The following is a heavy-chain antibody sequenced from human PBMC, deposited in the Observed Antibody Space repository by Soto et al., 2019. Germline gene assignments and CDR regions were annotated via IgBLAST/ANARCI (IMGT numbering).Heavy chain of an antibody. J-gene: IGHJ6*02. Sequence: EYLKVSFKGCGYRFTSYWIGWVRQMPGKGLEWMGIIYPGDSDTRYSPSFQGQVTISADKSISTAYLQWSSMKASDTAMYYCARSSGWSNYYYYGMDVWGQGTTVTVSS. CDR2: IYPGDSDT. CDR3: ARSSGWSNYYYYGMDV. V-gene: IGHV5-51*01. D-gene: IGHD6-19*01. CDR1: GYRFTSYW.